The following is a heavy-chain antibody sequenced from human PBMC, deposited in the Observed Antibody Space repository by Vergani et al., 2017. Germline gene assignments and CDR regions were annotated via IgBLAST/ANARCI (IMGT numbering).Heavy chain of an antibody. D-gene: IGHD3-10*01. V-gene: IGHV3-23*01. CDR2: ISSGGGDI. CDR1: GFTFDTYT. CDR3: TTAWGLYYLHGEYFQY. J-gene: IGHJ1*01. Sequence: EVQLLESGGGLVQPGGSRRLSCAGAGFTFDTYTMAYVRQAPGKGLELVATISSGGGDIFHADSVKGRFTISRDNSKNTLFLQMNSLKDEDTAVYYCTTAWGLYYLHGEYFQYWGRGTLVSVSS.